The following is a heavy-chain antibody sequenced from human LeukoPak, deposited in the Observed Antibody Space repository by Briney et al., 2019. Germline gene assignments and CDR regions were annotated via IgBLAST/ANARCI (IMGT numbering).Heavy chain of an antibody. CDR2: IYYSGGT. V-gene: IGHV4-59*08. J-gene: IGHJ3*02. CDR3: AVNSTKHTFDI. CDR1: GGSMSPFY. Sequence: SETLSLTCTVSGGSMSPFYWSWIRQSPGKGLEWIGSIYYSGGTNYNPSLNSRVTISVDTSKNQFSLELSSVTAADTAVYYCAVNSTKHTFDIWGQGTMVTVSS. D-gene: IGHD1-14*01.